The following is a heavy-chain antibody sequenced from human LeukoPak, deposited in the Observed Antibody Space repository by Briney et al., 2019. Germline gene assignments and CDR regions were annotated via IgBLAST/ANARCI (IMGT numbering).Heavy chain of an antibody. CDR2: IYPGGSDT. J-gene: IGHJ3*02. V-gene: IGHV5-51*01. CDR1: GYSFTSYL. Sequence: GESLMISCKGSGYSFTSYLIGWVRQMPGKGLEWMGIIYPGGSDTRYSPSFQGQVTISADKSHSTAYLQSRSLKASDTAMYYCARRYCSGGSCYFWAFDIWGQGTMVTVSS. D-gene: IGHD2-15*01. CDR3: ARRYCSGGSCYFWAFDI.